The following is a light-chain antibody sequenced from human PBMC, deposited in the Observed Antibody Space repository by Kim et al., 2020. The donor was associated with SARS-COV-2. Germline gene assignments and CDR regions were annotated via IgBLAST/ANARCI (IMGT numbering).Light chain of an antibody. CDR3: SSYTSSSTYV. V-gene: IGLV2-18*02. CDR2: EVS. J-gene: IGLJ1*01. Sequence: GQSVTISCTGTSSDVGSYNRVSWYQQPPGTAPKLMFYEVSNRPSGVPDRFSGSKSGNTASLTISGLQAEDEADYYCSSYTSSSTYVFGTGTKVTVL. CDR1: SSDVGSYNR.